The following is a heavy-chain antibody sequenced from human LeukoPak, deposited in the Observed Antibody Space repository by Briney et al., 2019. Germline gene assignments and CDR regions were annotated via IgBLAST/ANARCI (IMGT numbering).Heavy chain of an antibody. Sequence: GRSLRLSCAASAFTFSSYAMHWVRQAPGKGLEWVAVISYDGSNKYYADSVEGRFTISRDNSKNTLFLQMNSLRAEGTAVYYCAYAVYCGGDCYRGGGFDYWGQGTLVTVSS. V-gene: IGHV3-30*03. CDR1: AFTFSSYA. CDR2: ISYDGSNK. J-gene: IGHJ4*02. D-gene: IGHD2-21*02. CDR3: AYAVYCGGDCYRGGGFDY.